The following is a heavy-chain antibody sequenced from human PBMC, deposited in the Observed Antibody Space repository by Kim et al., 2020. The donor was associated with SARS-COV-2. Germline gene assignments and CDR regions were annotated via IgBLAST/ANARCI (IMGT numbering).Heavy chain of an antibody. Sequence: GGSLRLSCAASGFTFSSYGMHWVRQAPGKGLEWVAVIWYDGSNKYYADSVKGRFTISRDNSKNTLYLQMNSLRAEDTAVYYCARDRRDRYSSSWYRSAFDIWGQGTIVTVSS. V-gene: IGHV3-33*01. CDR1: GFTFSSYG. D-gene: IGHD6-13*01. CDR3: ARDRRDRYSSSWYRSAFDI. CDR2: IWYDGSNK. J-gene: IGHJ3*02.